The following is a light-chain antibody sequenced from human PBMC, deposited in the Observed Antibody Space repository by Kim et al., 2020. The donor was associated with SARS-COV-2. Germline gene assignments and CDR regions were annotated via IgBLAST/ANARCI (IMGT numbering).Light chain of an antibody. V-gene: IGKV1-27*01. Sequence: DIQMTQSPSSLSASVGDRVTITCRASQGISSNVAWYQQKPGEVPQLLMYDASVLQSGVPSRFSGSGSGTDFTLTISSLQPEDAATYYCQKCNSPQWKFGQGTKVDIK. CDR1: QGISSN. J-gene: IGKJ1*01. CDR2: DAS. CDR3: QKCNSPQWK.